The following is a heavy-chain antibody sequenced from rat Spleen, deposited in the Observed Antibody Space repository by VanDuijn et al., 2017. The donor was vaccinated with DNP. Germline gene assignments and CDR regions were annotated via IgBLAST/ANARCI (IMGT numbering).Heavy chain of an antibody. CDR1: GFIFNDYG. D-gene: IGHD4-3*01. V-gene: IGHV5-7*01. CDR3: TRGGTYYFDY. Sequence: EVQLVESGGGLVQPGRSLKLSCAASGFIFNDYGMAWVRQAPKKSLEWVATISTNGGTTYYRDSVKGRFTISRDNAKSTLYLQMDSLRSEDTATYYCTRGGTYYFDYWGQGVLVTVSS. CDR2: ISTNGGTT. J-gene: IGHJ2*01.